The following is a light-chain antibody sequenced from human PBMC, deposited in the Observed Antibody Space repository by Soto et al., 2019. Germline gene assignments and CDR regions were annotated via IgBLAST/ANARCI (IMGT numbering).Light chain of an antibody. CDR1: QSVSSY. J-gene: IGKJ1*01. CDR2: DAS. Sequence: EIVLTQSPATLSLSPGERATLSCRASQSVSSYLAWYQQKPGQAPRLLIYDASNRATGIPARFSGGGSGTDFTLTISSLEPEDFAVYYCQQRSNWRTFGQGNKV. V-gene: IGKV3-11*01. CDR3: QQRSNWRT.